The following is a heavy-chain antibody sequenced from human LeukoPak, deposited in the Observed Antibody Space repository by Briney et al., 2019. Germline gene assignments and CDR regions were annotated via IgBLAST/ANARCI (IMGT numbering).Heavy chain of an antibody. CDR1: GFTFSSYS. CDR2: IGISSGNT. CDR3: ARDTKYAFDN. J-gene: IGHJ4*02. D-gene: IGHD2-2*01. Sequence: GGSLRLSCTASGFTFSSYSMNWVRQAPGKGLEWISYIGISSGNTKYADSVKGRFTISGDKAKNSVYLQMNSLRVEDTAVYYCARDTKYAFDNWGQGTLVTVSS. V-gene: IGHV3-48*01.